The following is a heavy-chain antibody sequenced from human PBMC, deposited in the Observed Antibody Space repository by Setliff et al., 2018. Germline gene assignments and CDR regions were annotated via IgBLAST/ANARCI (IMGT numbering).Heavy chain of an antibody. CDR2: ISSSGSTI. D-gene: IGHD3-22*01. V-gene: IGHV3-11*04. CDR3: ARNYDSSGYYGASDAFDI. CDR1: GFTFSDYY. J-gene: IGHJ3*02. Sequence: GGSLRLSCAASGFTFSDYYMSWIRQAPGKGLEWVSYISSSGSTIYYTDSVEGRFTLSRDNAKNSLYLQMNSLRAEDTAVYYWARNYDSSGYYGASDAFDIWGQGTMVTVSS.